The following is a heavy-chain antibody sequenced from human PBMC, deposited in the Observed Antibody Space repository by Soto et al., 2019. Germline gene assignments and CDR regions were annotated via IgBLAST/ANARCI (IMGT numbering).Heavy chain of an antibody. Sequence: PSETLSLTCTVSGGSISNYYWNWIRQSPGKGLEWIGYIYYSGSTNYNPSLKSRVTMSVDTSKNQFSLKLSSVTAADTAVYYCARRYGGGFDYWGPGTLVTV. CDR3: ARRYGGGFDY. J-gene: IGHJ4*02. CDR2: IYYSGST. V-gene: IGHV4-59*08. CDR1: GGSISNYY. D-gene: IGHD3-10*01.